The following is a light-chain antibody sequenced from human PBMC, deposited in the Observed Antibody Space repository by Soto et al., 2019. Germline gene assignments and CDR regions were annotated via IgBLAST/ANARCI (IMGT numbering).Light chain of an antibody. Sequence: QSVLTQPASVSGSPGQSLTIPCTGTSSDVGDYNHVSWYQQCPGKAPKLMIYEVSNRPSGVSNRFSGSKSGNTASLTISGLQAEDEADYYCSSYASSATWVFGGGTKLTVL. V-gene: IGLV2-14*01. J-gene: IGLJ3*02. CDR1: SSDVGDYNH. CDR2: EVS. CDR3: SSYASSATWV.